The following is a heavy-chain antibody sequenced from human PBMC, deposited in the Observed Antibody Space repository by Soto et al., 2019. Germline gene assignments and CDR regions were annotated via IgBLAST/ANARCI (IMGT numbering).Heavy chain of an antibody. CDR1: GFTFSSYG. Sequence: HPGGSLRLSCAASGFTFSSYGMHWVRQAPGKGLEWVAVISYDGSNKYYADSVKGRFTISRDNSKNTLYLQMNSLRAEDTAVYYCAKGFYSSSPRGAFDIWGQGTMVTVSS. CDR3: AKGFYSSSPRGAFDI. CDR2: ISYDGSNK. V-gene: IGHV3-30*18. D-gene: IGHD6-6*01. J-gene: IGHJ3*02.